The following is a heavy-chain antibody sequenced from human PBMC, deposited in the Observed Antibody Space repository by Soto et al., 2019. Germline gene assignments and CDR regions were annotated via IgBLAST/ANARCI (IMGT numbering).Heavy chain of an antibody. CDR3: ARDGYDGSGSPYPAY. CDR1: GDSMSEYF. Sequence: SETLSLTCTVSGDSMSEYFWSWVRQSPGKGLEWIGYIYSLGSTDYNPALKSRVTISVDTSKRQSSLKLSSVTAADTAIYYCARDGYDGSGSPYPAYWGPGIQVTVSS. V-gene: IGHV4-59*01. D-gene: IGHD3-10*01. CDR2: IYSLGST. J-gene: IGHJ4*02.